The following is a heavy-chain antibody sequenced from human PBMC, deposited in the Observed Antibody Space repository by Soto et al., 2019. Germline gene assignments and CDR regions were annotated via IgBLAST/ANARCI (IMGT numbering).Heavy chain of an antibody. D-gene: IGHD3-10*01. J-gene: IGHJ4*02. CDR3: AKDRGPAELRFDY. Sequence: GGSLRLSCAASGFTFSSYAMSWVRQALGKGLEWVSAISGSGGSTYYADSVKGRFTISRDNSKNTLYLQMNSLRAEDTAVYYCAKDRGPAELRFDYWGQGTLVTVSS. CDR2: ISGSGGST. V-gene: IGHV3-23*01. CDR1: GFTFSSYA.